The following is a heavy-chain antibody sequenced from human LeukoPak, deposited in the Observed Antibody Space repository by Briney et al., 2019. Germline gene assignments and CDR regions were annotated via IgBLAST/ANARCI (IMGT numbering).Heavy chain of an antibody. CDR2: IWYDGSNK. D-gene: IGHD5-12*01. CDR3: ARDPTDSGYDYLHYYYGMDV. V-gene: IGHV3-33*01. CDR1: GFTFSSYG. Sequence: PGGSLRLSCAASGFTFSSYGMHWVRQAPGKGLEWVAGIWYDGSNKYYADSVKGRFTISRDNSKNTLYLQMNSLRAEDTAVYYCARDPTDSGYDYLHYYYGMDVWGQGTTVTVSS. J-gene: IGHJ6*02.